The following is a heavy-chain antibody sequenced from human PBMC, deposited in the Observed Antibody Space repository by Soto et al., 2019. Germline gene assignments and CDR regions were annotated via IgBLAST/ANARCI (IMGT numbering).Heavy chain of an antibody. CDR2: INSDGSIT. CDR3: AQARDPYVPGAKAYGMDV. CDR1: GFTPGFTISNYW. J-gene: IGHJ6*02. V-gene: IGHV3-74*01. Sequence: GGSLRLSCAASGFTPGFTISNYWMHWVRQGPGKGLVWVARINSDGSITNSANSVKGRFTISRDNAKNTLYLQMNSLRAEDTAVYYSAQARDPYVPGAKAYGMDVWGQGTTVTVSS. D-gene: IGHD2-2*01.